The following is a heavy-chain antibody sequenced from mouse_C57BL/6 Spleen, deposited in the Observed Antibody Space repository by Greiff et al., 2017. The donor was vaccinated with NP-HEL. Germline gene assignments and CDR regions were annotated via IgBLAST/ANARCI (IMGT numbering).Heavy chain of an antibody. CDR3: ASGSGSSPHYYAMDY. Sequence: QVQLKESGAELVRPGTSVKMSCKASGYTFTNYWIGWAKQRPGHGLEWIGDIYPGGGYTNYNEKFKGKATLTADKSSSTAYMQFSSLTSEDSAIYYCASGSGSSPHYYAMDYWGQGTSVTVSS. J-gene: IGHJ4*01. CDR1: GYTFTNYW. V-gene: IGHV1-63*01. D-gene: IGHD1-1*01. CDR2: IYPGGGYT.